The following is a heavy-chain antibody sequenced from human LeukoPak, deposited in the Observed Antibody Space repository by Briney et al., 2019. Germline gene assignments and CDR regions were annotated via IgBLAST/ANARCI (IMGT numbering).Heavy chain of an antibody. Sequence: GGSLRLSCAASGFTFRSYWMSWVRQAPGKGLEWVANIKQDGSEKYYVDSVKGRFTISRDNAKNSLYLQMNSLRAEDTAVYYCARRWYCTNGVCSKRGYYFDYWGQGTLVTVSS. CDR2: IKQDGSEK. D-gene: IGHD2-8*01. CDR3: ARRWYCTNGVCSKRGYYFDY. CDR1: GFTFRSYW. V-gene: IGHV3-7*01. J-gene: IGHJ4*02.